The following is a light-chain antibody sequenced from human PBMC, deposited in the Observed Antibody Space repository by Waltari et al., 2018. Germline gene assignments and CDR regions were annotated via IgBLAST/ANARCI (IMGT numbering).Light chain of an antibody. CDR1: GFGDKL. J-gene: IGLJ1*01. Sequence: SFELNQAPSVSVSPGQTATISCSGDGFGDKLICWFQQKPGQSPILVMFQNDRRPSGVPERFSGSRSGDTATLTISGTQAMDEADYYCHAWDKTRGVFGGGTKVSVL. CDR3: HAWDKTRGV. V-gene: IGLV3-1*01. CDR2: QND.